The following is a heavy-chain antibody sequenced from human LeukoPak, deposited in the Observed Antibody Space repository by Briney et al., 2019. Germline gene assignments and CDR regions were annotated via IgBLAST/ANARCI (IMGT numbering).Heavy chain of an antibody. V-gene: IGHV1-46*01. CDR2: IKPSGGFT. D-gene: IGHD6-13*01. J-gene: IGHJ4*02. Sequence: ASVTVSFKASGYSFTTYYMHWVRQAPGQGREWMGIIKPSGGFTSNAQKFQGRVTMTRDTSTSTVYMELSSLRSEDTAVYYCARAKAAAGFDYWGQGTLVTVSS. CDR3: ARAKAAAGFDY. CDR1: GYSFTTYY.